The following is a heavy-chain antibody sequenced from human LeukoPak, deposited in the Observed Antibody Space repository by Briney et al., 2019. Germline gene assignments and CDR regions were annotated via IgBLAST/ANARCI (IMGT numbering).Heavy chain of an antibody. CDR1: GDSVSSNSAT. CDR3: AGSHSSTWYPDC. D-gene: IGHD6-13*01. V-gene: IGHV6-1*01. Sequence: SQTLSLTCAISGDSVSSNSATWNWIRKSPSRGLEWLGRTYYRSKWYNEYAASVKSRTTINADTSKNQFSLHLNSVTPEDTAVYYCAGSHSSTWYPDCWGQGTLVTVSS. CDR2: TYYRSKWYN. J-gene: IGHJ4*02.